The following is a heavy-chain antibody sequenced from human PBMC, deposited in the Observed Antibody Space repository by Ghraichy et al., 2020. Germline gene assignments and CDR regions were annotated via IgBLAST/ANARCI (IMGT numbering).Heavy chain of an antibody. Sequence: SETLSLTCTVSGGSISSISSYWGWIRQTPGKGLEWIGTIYYSGTPSYNPWLRSRVTISVDTSRNQFSLRLNSATAADTAVYYCARRKDIFVEVFDYWGQGTLVTVSS. V-gene: IGHV4-39*01. CDR2: IYYSGTP. CDR1: GGSISSISSY. CDR3: ARRKDIFVEVFDY. J-gene: IGHJ4*02. D-gene: IGHD3-9*01.